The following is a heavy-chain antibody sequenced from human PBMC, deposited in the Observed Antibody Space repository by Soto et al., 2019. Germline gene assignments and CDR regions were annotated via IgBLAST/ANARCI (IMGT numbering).Heavy chain of an antibody. D-gene: IGHD3-10*01. Sequence: GGSLRLSCAASGFTFSSYGMHWVRQAPGKGLEWVAVIWYDGSNKYYADSVKGRFTISRDNSKNTLYLQINSLTAEDTAVYYCAIEGLWFGELFWYYYYYMDVWGKGTTVTVSS. V-gene: IGHV3-33*01. CDR3: AIEGLWFGELFWYYYYYMDV. CDR2: IWYDGSNK. CDR1: GFTFSSYG. J-gene: IGHJ6*03.